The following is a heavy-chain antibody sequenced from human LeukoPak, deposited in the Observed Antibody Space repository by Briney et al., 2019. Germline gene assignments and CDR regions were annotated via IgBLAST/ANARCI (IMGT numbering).Heavy chain of an antibody. Sequence: SETLSLTCAVYGGSFSGYYWSWIRQPPGKGLEWIGEINHSGSTNYNPSLKSRVTILVDTSKNQFSLKLSSVTAADTAVYYCARESVRAFDIWGQGTMVTVSS. CDR3: ARESVRAFDI. CDR2: INHSGST. V-gene: IGHV4-34*01. J-gene: IGHJ3*02. D-gene: IGHD4-17*01. CDR1: GGSFSGYY.